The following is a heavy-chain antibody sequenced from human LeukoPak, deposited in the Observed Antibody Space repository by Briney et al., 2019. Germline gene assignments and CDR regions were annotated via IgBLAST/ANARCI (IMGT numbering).Heavy chain of an antibody. V-gene: IGHV1-2*02. Sequence: ASVKVSCKASGYTFTGYYMHWVRQAPGQGLEWMGWINPNSGGTNYAQKFQGRVTMTRDTSISTAYMELSRLRSDDTAVYYCARDDNYGSGQPDDWGQGTLVTVSS. CDR3: ARDDNYGSGQPDD. J-gene: IGHJ4*02. CDR1: GYTFTGYY. D-gene: IGHD3-10*01. CDR2: INPNSGGT.